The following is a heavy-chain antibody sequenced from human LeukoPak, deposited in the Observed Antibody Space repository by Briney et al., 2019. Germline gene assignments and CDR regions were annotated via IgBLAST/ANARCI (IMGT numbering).Heavy chain of an antibody. V-gene: IGHV4-4*07. D-gene: IGHD1-26*01. J-gene: IGHJ2*01. CDR3: ARGRGVIVGATEGTWYFDL. CDR1: GVSISSYY. Sequence: SETLSLTCTVSGVSISSYYWSWIRQPAGKGLEWIGRIYTSGSTNYNPSLKSRVTMSVDTSKNQFSLKLSSVTAADTAVYYCARGRGVIVGATEGTWYFDLWGRGTLVTVSS. CDR2: IYTSGST.